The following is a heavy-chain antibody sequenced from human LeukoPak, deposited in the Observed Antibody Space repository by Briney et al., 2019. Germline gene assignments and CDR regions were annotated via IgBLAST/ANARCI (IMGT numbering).Heavy chain of an antibody. J-gene: IGHJ3*01. V-gene: IGHV6-1*01. D-gene: IGHD6-25*01. CDR2: TYYMSKWNT. CDR3: ARGRASAFDV. Sequence: HSQTLSLTCAISGDSVSSKSAAWNWVRQSPSRGLEWLGRTYYMSKWNTDYAVSVKSRIVVNPDTSKNQFSLQLNSVTSEDTAVYYCARGRASAFDVWGQGTMVTVSS. CDR1: GDSVSSKSAA.